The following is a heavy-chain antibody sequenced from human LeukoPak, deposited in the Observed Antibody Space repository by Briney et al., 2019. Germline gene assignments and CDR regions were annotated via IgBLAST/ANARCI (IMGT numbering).Heavy chain of an antibody. CDR2: IIPIFGTA. D-gene: IGHD5-18*01. J-gene: IGHJ4*02. CDR3: AGGYSYREGGY. Sequence: ASVKVSCKASGGTFSSYAISWVRQAPGQGLEWMGGIIPIFGTANYAQKFQGRVTITTDESTSTAYMELSSLRSEDTAVYYCAGGYSYREGGYWGQGTLVTVSS. V-gene: IGHV1-69*05. CDR1: GGTFSSYA.